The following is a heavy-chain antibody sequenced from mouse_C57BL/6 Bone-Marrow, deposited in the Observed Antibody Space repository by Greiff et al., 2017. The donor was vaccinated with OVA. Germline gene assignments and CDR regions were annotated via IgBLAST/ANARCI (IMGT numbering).Heavy chain of an antibody. CDR3: AREGYYYGTDY. Sequence: EVQRVESGGGLVKPGGSLKLSCAASGFTFSSYAMSWVRQTPEKRLEWVATISDGGSYTYYPDNVKGRFTISRDNAKNNLYLQMSHLKSEDTAMYYCAREGYYYGTDYWGQGTSVTVSS. V-gene: IGHV5-4*01. CDR1: GFTFSSYA. J-gene: IGHJ4*01. CDR2: ISDGGSYT.